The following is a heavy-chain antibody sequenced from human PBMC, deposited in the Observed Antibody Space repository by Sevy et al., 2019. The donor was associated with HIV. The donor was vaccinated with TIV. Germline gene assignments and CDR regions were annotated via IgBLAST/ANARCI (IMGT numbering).Heavy chain of an antibody. CDR3: AHGVAAAAPFDY. CDR2: ISYDGSNK. V-gene: IGHV3-30-3*01. CDR1: GFTFSSYA. J-gene: IGHJ4*02. D-gene: IGHD6-13*01. Sequence: GGSLRLSCAASGFTFSSYAMHWVRQAPGKGLEWAAVISYDGSNKYYADSVKGRFTISRDNSKNTLYLQMNSLRAEDTAVYYCAHGVAAAAPFDYWGQGTLVTVSS.